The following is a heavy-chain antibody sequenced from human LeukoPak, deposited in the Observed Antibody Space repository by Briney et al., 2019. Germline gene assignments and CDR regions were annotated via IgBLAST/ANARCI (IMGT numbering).Heavy chain of an antibody. D-gene: IGHD2-15*01. CDR3: ARGLGPRSIVVVVAATRRYFDY. CDR1: GYTFTSYD. CDR2: MNTNSGNT. V-gene: IGHV1-8*03. J-gene: IGHJ4*02. Sequence: ASVKVSCKASGYTFTSYDINWVRQATGQGLEWMGWMNTNSGNTGYAQKFQGRVTITRNTSISTAYMELSSLRSEDTAVYYCARGLGPRSIVVVVAATRRYFDYWGQGTLVTVSS.